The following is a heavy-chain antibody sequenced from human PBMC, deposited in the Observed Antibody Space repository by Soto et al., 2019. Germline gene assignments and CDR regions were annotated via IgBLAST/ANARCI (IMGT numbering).Heavy chain of an antibody. V-gene: IGHV1-18*04. J-gene: IGHJ4*02. Sequence: ASVKVSCKASGYTFTSYGISWVRQAPGQGLEWMGWISAYNGNTNYAQKLQGRVTMTTDTSTSTAYMELRSLRSDDTAVYYCAKQHDSSGYYYLFDYWGQGTLVTVSS. CDR1: GYTFTSYG. CDR2: ISAYNGNT. CDR3: AKQHDSSGYYYLFDY. D-gene: IGHD3-22*01.